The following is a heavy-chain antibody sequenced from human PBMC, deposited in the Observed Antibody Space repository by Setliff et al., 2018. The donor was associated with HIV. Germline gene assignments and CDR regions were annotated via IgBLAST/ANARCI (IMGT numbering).Heavy chain of an antibody. J-gene: IGHJ6*03. CDR2: INSASGGT. D-gene: IGHD3-16*01. CDR3: ARCGAGEWHLYMDV. V-gene: IGHV1-2*02. Sequence: ASVKVSCKASGYTFTDYYIHWVRQAPGQGLEWMGWINSASGGTNYAQNFQGRVTVTRDTSINTVYMELSSLRSEDTAVYYCARCGAGEWHLYMDVWGKGTAVTVSS. CDR1: GYTFTDYY.